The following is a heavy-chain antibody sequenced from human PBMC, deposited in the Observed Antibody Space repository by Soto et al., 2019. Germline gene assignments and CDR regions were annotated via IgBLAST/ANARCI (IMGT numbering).Heavy chain of an antibody. CDR3: ARERRHPRGGVVTDAFDI. CDR1: GFTFSSYS. J-gene: IGHJ3*02. D-gene: IGHD3-3*01. Sequence: GGSLRLSCAASGFTFSSYSMNWVRQAPGKGLEWVSYISSSSSTIYYADSVKGRFTISRDNAKNSLYLQMNSLRAEDTAVYYCARERRHPRGGVVTDAFDIWCQGTMVTVSS. CDR2: ISSSSSTI. V-gene: IGHV3-48*04.